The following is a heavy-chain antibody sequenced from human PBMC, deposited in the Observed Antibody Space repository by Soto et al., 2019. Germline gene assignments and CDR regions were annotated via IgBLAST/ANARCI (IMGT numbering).Heavy chain of an antibody. CDR1: GFTFRSFT. J-gene: IGHJ5*02. CDR2: SSSNSAYI. D-gene: IGHD6-13*01. V-gene: IGHV3-21*01. CDR3: TRDASRDSSARGWFDP. Sequence: PGGSLRLSCAASGFTFRSFTMNRVRQAPGKGLEWVSTSSSNSAYIYYTDALRGRLTISRDNAKNSLHLQMNSLRAEDTAVYYCTRDASRDSSARGWFDPWGPGTLVTVSS.